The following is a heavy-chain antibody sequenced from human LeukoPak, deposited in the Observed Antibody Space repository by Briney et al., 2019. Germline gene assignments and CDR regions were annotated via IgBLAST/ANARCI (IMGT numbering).Heavy chain of an antibody. CDR2: INPSGGST. Sequence: ASVKVSCKASGYTFTSYYMHWVRQAPGQGLEWMGIINPSGGSTSYAQKFQGRVTMTRDTSTSTVYMELSSLRSEDTAVYYCAGGGIPIVVVVAATPFDPWGQGTLVTVSS. V-gene: IGHV1-46*01. D-gene: IGHD2-15*01. J-gene: IGHJ5*02. CDR1: GYTFTSYY. CDR3: AGGGIPIVVVVAATPFDP.